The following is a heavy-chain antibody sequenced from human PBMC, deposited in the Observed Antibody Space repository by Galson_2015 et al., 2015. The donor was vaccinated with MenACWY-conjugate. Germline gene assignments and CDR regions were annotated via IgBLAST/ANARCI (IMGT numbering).Heavy chain of an antibody. J-gene: IGHJ4*02. Sequence: SLRLSCAASGFTFKSYAMHWVRQAPGKGLEWMAVIWYDGSQTYYADSVKGRFTISRDNSKNTPYLQMNSLRPEDTAVFYCAKTRGASFYFDSWGQGTLVTVSS. V-gene: IGHV3-33*06. CDR2: IWYDGSQT. D-gene: IGHD1-26*01. CDR3: AKTRGASFYFDS. CDR1: GFTFKSYA.